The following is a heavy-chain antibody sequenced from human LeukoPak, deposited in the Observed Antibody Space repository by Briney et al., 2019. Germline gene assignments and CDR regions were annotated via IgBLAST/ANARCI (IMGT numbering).Heavy chain of an antibody. CDR1: GFTFSSYW. J-gene: IGHJ4*02. CDR3: AKAPHSELLLIDF. D-gene: IGHD1-7*01. CDR2: INSDGSST. V-gene: IGHV3-74*01. Sequence: GGSLRLSCAASGFTFSSYWMHWVRQAPGKGLVWVSRINSDGSSTSYADSVKGRFTISRNNAKNTLYLQMNSLRAEDTAVYYCAKAPHSELLLIDFWGQGTLVTVSS.